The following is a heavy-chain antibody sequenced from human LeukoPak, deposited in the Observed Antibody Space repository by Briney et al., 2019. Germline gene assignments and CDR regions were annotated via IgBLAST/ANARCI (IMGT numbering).Heavy chain of an antibody. V-gene: IGHV1-8*01. CDR2: MSPNSGNT. J-gene: IGHJ6*02. D-gene: IGHD2-15*01. CDR1: GYTFTSYD. Sequence: ASVKVSCKASGYTFTSYDINWVRQATGQGLEWMGWMSPNSGNTGYAQKFQGRVTVTRNTSISTAYMELSSLRSEDTAVYYCARGVVAAKDGYYYYGMDVWGQGTTVTVSS. CDR3: ARGVVAAKDGYYYYGMDV.